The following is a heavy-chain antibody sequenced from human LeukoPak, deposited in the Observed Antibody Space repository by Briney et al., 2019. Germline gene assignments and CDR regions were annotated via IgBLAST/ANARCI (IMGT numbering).Heavy chain of an antibody. D-gene: IGHD4-17*01. J-gene: IGHJ6*03. Sequence: GASVKVSCKTSGYTFTSYYMHWVRQAPGQGFEWMGMINPSGGGTTYAQKFQGRVTMTSDTSTSTVYLEVSSLRSEDTALYYCARDGEYLSYYYYMDVWGKGTTVTISS. CDR3: ARDGEYLSYYYYMDV. CDR2: INPSGGGT. V-gene: IGHV1-46*01. CDR1: GYTFTSYY.